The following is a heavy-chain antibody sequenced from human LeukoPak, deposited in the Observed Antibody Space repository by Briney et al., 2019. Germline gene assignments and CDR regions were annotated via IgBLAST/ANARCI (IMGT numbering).Heavy chain of an antibody. J-gene: IGHJ3*01. CDR3: TKGTFDH. Sequence: PGGSLRLSCVGSGFTVSINYMSWVRQAPGKGLEWVSFLDPDGFTSYADSVKGRLTISRDSSKNPLYLQLTTLRPEAPPINSCTKGTFDHWGQGTFVTVSS. V-gene: IGHV3-53*01. CDR2: LDPDGFT. CDR1: GFTVSINY.